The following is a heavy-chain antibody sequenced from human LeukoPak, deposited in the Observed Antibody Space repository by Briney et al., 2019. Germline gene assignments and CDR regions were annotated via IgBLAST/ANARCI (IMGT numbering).Heavy chain of an antibody. CDR3: AREETTVTHFDY. CDR1: GGSISGYY. CDR2: IYSSGST. D-gene: IGHD4-11*01. Sequence: SETLSLTCTVSGGSISGYYRSWIRQHPGKGLEWIAYIYSSGSTNYNPSLKSRVTISIDTSKNQFSLKLTSVTAADTAVYYCAREETTVTHFDYWGQGTLVTVSS. V-gene: IGHV4-59*01. J-gene: IGHJ4*02.